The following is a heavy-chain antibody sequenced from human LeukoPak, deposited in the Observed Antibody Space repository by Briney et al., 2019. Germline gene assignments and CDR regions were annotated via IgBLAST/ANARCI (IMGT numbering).Heavy chain of an antibody. J-gene: IGHJ4*02. D-gene: IGHD3-10*01. V-gene: IGHV3-30*02. CDR1: GFTFSSYG. CDR2: IRYDGSNK. CDR3: AKAVSMVRGKVADY. Sequence: GGSLRLSCAASGFTFSSYGMHWVRQAPGKGLEWVAFIRYDGSNKYYADSVKGRFTISRDNSKNTLYLQMNSLRAEDTAVYYCAKAVSMVRGKVADYWGQGTLVTASS.